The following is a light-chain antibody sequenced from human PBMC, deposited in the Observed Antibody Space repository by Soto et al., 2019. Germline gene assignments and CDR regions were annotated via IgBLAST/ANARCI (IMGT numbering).Light chain of an antibody. J-gene: IGLJ3*02. CDR1: SGHSSYA. CDR2: LNSDGSH. V-gene: IGLV4-69*01. Sequence: QLVLTQSPSASASLGASVKLTCTLSSGHSSYAIAWHQQQPEKGPRYLMKLNSDGSHSKGDGIPDRFSGSSSGAERYLTISSLQSEHEADYYCQTWGTGIHVFGGGTKLTVL. CDR3: QTWGTGIHV.